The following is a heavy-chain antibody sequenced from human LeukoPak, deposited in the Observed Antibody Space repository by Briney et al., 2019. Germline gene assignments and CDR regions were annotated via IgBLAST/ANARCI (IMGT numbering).Heavy chain of an antibody. J-gene: IGHJ4*02. Sequence: GGSLRLSCAASGFTFSSYAMSWVRQAPGKGLEWVSGISGSGGTYYADPVKGRFTISRDNSKNTLYLQMNSLRVEDTAVYYCAKDRVGTAMVVGDFDYWGQGTLVTVSS. D-gene: IGHD5-18*01. CDR2: ISGSGGT. CDR1: GFTFSSYA. V-gene: IGHV3-23*01. CDR3: AKDRVGTAMVVGDFDY.